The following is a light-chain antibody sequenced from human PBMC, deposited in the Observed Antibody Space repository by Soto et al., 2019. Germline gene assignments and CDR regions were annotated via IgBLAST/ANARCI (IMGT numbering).Light chain of an antibody. V-gene: IGKV1-39*01. CDR1: QSITNY. CDR3: QQSSSTPYT. Sequence: DIQMTQSPSTLSASVGDRVTISCRTSQSITNYLNWYQQKPSKAPKLLISVAASLQSGVPSRLSGSASGTELPLTISSLQPEDFATYYRQQSSSTPYTLGQG. J-gene: IGKJ2*01. CDR2: VAA.